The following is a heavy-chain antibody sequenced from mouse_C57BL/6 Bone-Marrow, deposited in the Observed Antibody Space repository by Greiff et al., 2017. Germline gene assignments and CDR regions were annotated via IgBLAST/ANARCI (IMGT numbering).Heavy chain of an antibody. D-gene: IGHD2-5*01. CDR2: IDPSDSYT. Sequence: QVQLQQPGAELVKPGASVKLSCKASGYTFTSYWMQWVKQRPGQGLEWIGEIDPSDSYTNSNQKFKGKATLTVDTSSSTAYMQLSSLTSEDSAVYYCASSNYYAMDYWGQGTSVTVSS. CDR1: GYTFTSYW. V-gene: IGHV1-50*01. CDR3: ASSNYYAMDY. J-gene: IGHJ4*01.